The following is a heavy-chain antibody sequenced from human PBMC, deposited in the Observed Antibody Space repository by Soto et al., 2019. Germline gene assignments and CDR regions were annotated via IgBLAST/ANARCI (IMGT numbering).Heavy chain of an antibody. CDR3: VTRVGNGCLDY. CDR1: GDSVSTGSAT. D-gene: IGHD1-1*01. J-gene: IGHJ4*02. CDR2: TYYRSKWYY. Sequence: SQTLSLTCDISGDSVSTGSATWNLIRQSPSTGLEWLGTTYYRSKWYYYYAVSVRSRISINPDTSKNQFHLQLNSVTTEDPAVYYCVTRVGNGCLDYWGTGTLVTVSS. V-gene: IGHV6-1*01.